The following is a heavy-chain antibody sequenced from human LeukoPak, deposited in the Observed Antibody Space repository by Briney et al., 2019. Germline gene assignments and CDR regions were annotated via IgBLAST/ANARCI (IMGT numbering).Heavy chain of an antibody. J-gene: IGHJ3*02. CDR3: AKPLIRSDAFDI. D-gene: IGHD2-8*01. CDR2: IRYDGSNK. V-gene: IGHV3-30*02. CDR1: GFTFSSYG. Sequence: GGSLRLSCAASGFTFSSYGMHWVRQAPGKGLEWVAFIRYDGSNKYYADSVEGRFTISRDNSKNTLYLQMNSLRAEDTAVYYCAKPLIRSDAFDIWGQGTMVTVSS.